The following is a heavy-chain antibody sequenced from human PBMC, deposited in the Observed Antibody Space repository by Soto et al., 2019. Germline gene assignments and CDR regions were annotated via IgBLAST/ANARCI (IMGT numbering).Heavy chain of an antibody. CDR3: ARDRGGNYYGSGSYDY. V-gene: IGHV3-30-3*01. J-gene: IGHJ4*02. Sequence: QVQLVESGGGVVQPGRSLRLSCAASGFTFSSYAMHWVRQAPGKGLEWVAVISYDGSNKYYADSVKGRFTISRDNSKNTLYLQMNSLRAEDTALYYCARDRGGNYYGSGSYDYWGQGTLVTVSS. CDR1: GFTFSSYA. CDR2: ISYDGSNK. D-gene: IGHD3-10*01.